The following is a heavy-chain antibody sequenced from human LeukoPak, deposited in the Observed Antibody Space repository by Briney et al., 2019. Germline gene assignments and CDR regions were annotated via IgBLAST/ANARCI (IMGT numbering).Heavy chain of an antibody. Sequence: GASVKVSCKASGYMFTDYFMHWLRQAPGQGLEWMGWINPDSGGTNSAQNFQGRVTMTRDTSISTAYMELGSLRSDDTAVYYCARCSWENGCHWGQGRLVTVPS. CDR1: GYMFTDYF. V-gene: IGHV1-2*02. CDR2: INPDSGGT. J-gene: IGHJ4*02. D-gene: IGHD1-26*01. CDR3: ARCSWENGCH.